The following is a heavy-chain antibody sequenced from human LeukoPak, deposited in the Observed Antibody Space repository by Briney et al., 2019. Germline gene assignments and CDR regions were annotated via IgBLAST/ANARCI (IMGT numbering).Heavy chain of an antibody. CDR2: IIPILGIA. CDR1: GGTFSSYA. CDR3: ASTGYVEMATINY. Sequence: SVKVSCKASGGTFSSYAISWVRQAPGQGLEWVGRIIPILGIANYAQKFQGRVTITADKSTSTAYMELSSLRSEDTAVYYCASTGYVEMATINYWGQGTLVTVSS. D-gene: IGHD5-24*01. V-gene: IGHV1-69*04. J-gene: IGHJ4*02.